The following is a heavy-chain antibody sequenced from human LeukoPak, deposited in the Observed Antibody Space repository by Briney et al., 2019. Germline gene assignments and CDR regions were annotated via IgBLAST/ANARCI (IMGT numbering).Heavy chain of an antibody. CDR3: TRVGGVGATRYFDY. J-gene: IGHJ4*02. CDR1: GFTFGDYA. V-gene: IGHV3-49*04. Sequence: PGGSLRLSCTASGFTFGDYAMSWVRQAPGKGLEWVGFIRSKAYGGTTEYAASVKGRFTISRDDSKSIAYLQMNSLKTEDTAVYYCTRVGGVGATRYFDYWGQGTLVTVSS. CDR2: IRSKAYGGTT. D-gene: IGHD1-26*01.